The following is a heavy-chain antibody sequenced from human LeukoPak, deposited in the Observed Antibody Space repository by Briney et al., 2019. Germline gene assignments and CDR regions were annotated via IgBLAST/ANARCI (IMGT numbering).Heavy chain of an antibody. V-gene: IGHV4-30-2*01. Sequence: PSQTLSLTCTVSGGSISSGGYSWSWIRQPPGKGLEWIGYIYHSGSTYYNPSLKSRVTISVDRSKNQFSLKLSSVTAADTAVYYCARDAGKDYYGSGSEAFDIWGQGTMVTVSS. D-gene: IGHD3-10*01. CDR1: GGSISSGGYS. J-gene: IGHJ3*02. CDR3: ARDAGKDYYGSGSEAFDI. CDR2: IYHSGST.